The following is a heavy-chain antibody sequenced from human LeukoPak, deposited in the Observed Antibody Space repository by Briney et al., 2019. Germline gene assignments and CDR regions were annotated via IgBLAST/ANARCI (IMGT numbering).Heavy chain of an antibody. D-gene: IGHD3-10*01. Sequence: SETLSLTCAVSGGSISSSNWWSWVGQPPGKGLEWIGEIYHSGSTNYNPSPKSRVTISVDKSKNQFSLKLSSATAADTAVYYCARGPLWFGELLYGAYFDYWGQGTLVTVSS. J-gene: IGHJ4*02. V-gene: IGHV4-4*02. CDR2: IYHSGST. CDR3: ARGPLWFGELLYGAYFDY. CDR1: GGSISSSNW.